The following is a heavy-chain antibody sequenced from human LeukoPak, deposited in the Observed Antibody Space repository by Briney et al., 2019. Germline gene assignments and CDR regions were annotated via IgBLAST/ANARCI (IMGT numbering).Heavy chain of an antibody. CDR1: GFTFSNAW. J-gene: IGHJ4*02. D-gene: IGHD3-22*01. CDR3: ARGAYYYED. CDR2: ISSSSSTI. Sequence: GGSLRLSCAASGFTFSNAWMNWVRQAPGKGLEWVSYISSSSSTIYYADSVKGRFTISRDNAKNSLYLQMNSLRAEDTAVYYCARGAYYYEDWGQGTLVTVSS. V-gene: IGHV3-48*01.